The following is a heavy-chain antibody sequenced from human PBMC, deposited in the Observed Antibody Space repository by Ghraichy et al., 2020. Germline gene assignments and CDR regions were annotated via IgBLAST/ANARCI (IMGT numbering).Heavy chain of an antibody. D-gene: IGHD6-6*01. J-gene: IGHJ4*02. V-gene: IGHV3-23*01. CDR3: AKDRARPPLRGTAELDY. Sequence: GGSLRLSCAASGFTFSSYAMSWVRQAPGKGLEWVSAISGSGGSTYYADSVKGRFTISRDNSKNTLYLQMNSLRAEDTAVYYCAKDRARPPLRGTAELDYWGQGTLVTVSS. CDR1: GFTFSSYA. CDR2: ISGSGGST.